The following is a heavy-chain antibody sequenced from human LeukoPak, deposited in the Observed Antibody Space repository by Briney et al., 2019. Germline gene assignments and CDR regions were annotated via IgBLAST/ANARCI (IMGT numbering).Heavy chain of an antibody. CDR3: ARIYRGSYYLG. Sequence: GGSLRLSCAASGFTFSSYSMNWVRQAPGKGLEGVSSISSSSSYIYYADSVKGRFTISRDNAKNSLYLQMNSLRAEDTAVYYCARIYRGSYYLGWGQGTLVTVSS. CDR2: ISSSSSYI. CDR1: GFTFSSYS. V-gene: IGHV3-21*01. D-gene: IGHD1-26*01. J-gene: IGHJ4*02.